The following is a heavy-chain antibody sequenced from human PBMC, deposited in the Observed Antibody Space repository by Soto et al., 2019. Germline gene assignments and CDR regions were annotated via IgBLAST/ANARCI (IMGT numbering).Heavy chain of an antibody. J-gene: IGHJ4*02. V-gene: IGHV3-30*18. Sequence: QVQLVESGGGVVQPGRFLRLSCAASGFTFSSYGMHWVRQAPGKGPEWVAVISYDGSNKYYADSVKGRFTISRDNSKNTLYLQMNSLRAEDTAVYYCAKDKVPVVVTAPFDYWGQGTLVTVSS. D-gene: IGHD2-21*02. CDR1: GFTFSSYG. CDR3: AKDKVPVVVTAPFDY. CDR2: ISYDGSNK.